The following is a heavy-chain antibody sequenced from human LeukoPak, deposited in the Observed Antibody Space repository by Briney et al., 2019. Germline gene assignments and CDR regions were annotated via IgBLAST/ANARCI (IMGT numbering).Heavy chain of an antibody. Sequence: PGGSLRLSCAASGFTLSDYYMSWIRQAPGKGLEWVSYSSSSGSTIYYVGSVKGRFAISRDNAKNSLYLQMNSLRAEDTAVYYCARRRDFIDYWGQGTLVTVSS. CDR2: SSSSGSTI. J-gene: IGHJ4*02. V-gene: IGHV3-11*01. CDR3: ARRRDFIDY. CDR1: GFTLSDYY. D-gene: IGHD3/OR15-3a*01.